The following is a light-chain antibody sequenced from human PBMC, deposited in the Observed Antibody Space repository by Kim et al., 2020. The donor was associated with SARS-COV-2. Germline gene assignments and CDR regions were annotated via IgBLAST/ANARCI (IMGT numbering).Light chain of an antibody. Sequence: GQSITISGTGTSSDVGCYNHVSWYQHHPGKAPKLLIYDVISRPSGVPNRFSGSKSDKTATLTISGLQVEDEADYYCCSFAGSRNAIFGGGTQLTVL. CDR3: CSFAGSRNAI. J-gene: IGLJ2*01. CDR1: SSDVGCYNH. V-gene: IGLV2-23*02. CDR2: DVI.